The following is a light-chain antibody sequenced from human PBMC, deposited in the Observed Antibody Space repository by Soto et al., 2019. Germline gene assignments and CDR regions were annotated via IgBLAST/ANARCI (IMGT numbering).Light chain of an antibody. J-gene: IGKJ5*01. V-gene: IGKV1-39*01. CDR3: HQSYSTLLIT. CDR1: QSISTY. CDR2: AAS. Sequence: DIQMTQSPSSLSASVGDRVTITCRASQSISTYLNWYQQKPGKAPKLLIYAASSLQSGVPSRFSGIGSGTDFTLTISSLQPEDFATYYCHQSYSTLLITFGQGTRLESK.